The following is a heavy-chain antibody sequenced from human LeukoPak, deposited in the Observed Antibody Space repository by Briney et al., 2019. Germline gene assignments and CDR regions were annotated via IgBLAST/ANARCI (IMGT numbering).Heavy chain of an antibody. V-gene: IGHV4-59*01. J-gene: IGHJ4*02. Sequence: SETLSLTCAVSGGSITSYYWSWIRQPPGKGLEWIGYIYYSGSTKYNPSLKSRVTISLDTSKNHFSLRLSSVTAADTAVYYCARDVAAAGFDYWGQGTLVTVSS. CDR2: IYYSGST. CDR1: GGSITSYY. D-gene: IGHD6-13*01. CDR3: ARDVAAAGFDY.